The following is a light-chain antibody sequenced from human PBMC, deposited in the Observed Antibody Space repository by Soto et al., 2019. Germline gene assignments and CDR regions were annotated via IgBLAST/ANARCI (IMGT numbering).Light chain of an antibody. V-gene: IGKV3-11*01. CDR2: DAS. J-gene: IGKJ1*01. CDR1: QSVSSY. CDR3: QQRSSWWT. Sequence: EIVVTQSPATLSLSPGERATLSCRASQSVSSYLAWYQQKPGQAPRLLIYDASNRATGIPARFSGSGSGTDFTLTISSLEPEDSAVYYCQQRSSWWTFGQGTKVEIK.